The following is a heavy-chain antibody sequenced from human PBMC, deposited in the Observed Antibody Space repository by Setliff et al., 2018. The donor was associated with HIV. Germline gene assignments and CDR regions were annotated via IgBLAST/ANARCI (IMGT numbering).Heavy chain of an antibody. J-gene: IGHJ4*02. V-gene: IGHV4-39*01. CDR2: IYHTGST. CDR3: ARGSSGYDNFDY. D-gene: IGHD5-12*01. CDR1: GGSINSTSYY. Sequence: SETLSLTCTVSGGSINSTSYYWGWIRQPPGNGLEWIGSIYHTGSTYYKPSLKSRVTMTTDTSTSTAFMEVRSLRSDDTAVYYCARGSSGYDNFDYWGQGTLVTVSS.